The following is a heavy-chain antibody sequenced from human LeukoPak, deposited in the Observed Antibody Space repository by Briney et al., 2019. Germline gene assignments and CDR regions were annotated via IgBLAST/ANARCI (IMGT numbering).Heavy chain of an antibody. CDR3: ARDKGQLVPDY. Sequence: GGSLRLSCAASGFTFSSYWMSWVRKAPGKGLGWVANIKQDGSEKYYVDSVKGRFTISRDNAKNSLYLQMNSLRAEDTAVYYCARDKGQLVPDYWGQGTLVTVSS. J-gene: IGHJ4*02. CDR1: GFTFSSYW. D-gene: IGHD6-6*01. CDR2: IKQDGSEK. V-gene: IGHV3-7*01.